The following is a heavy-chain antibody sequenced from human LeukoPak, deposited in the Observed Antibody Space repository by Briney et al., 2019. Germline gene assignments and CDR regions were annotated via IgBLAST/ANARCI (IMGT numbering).Heavy chain of an antibody. CDR1: GFTLSSYG. Sequence: GGSLRLSCAASGFTLSSYGVSWVRQAPGKGLEWVSSISGSGGSPHYADSVKGRFTISRDNSRNTVYLQMNSLRDEDTAMYYCAKTYSGDVFDIWGQGTMVTVSS. CDR3: AKTYSGDVFDI. CDR2: ISGSGGSP. V-gene: IGHV3-23*01. J-gene: IGHJ3*02. D-gene: IGHD6-19*01.